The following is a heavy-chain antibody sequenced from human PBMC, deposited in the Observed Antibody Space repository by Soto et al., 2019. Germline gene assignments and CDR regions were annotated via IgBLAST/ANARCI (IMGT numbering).Heavy chain of an antibody. J-gene: IGHJ5*02. Sequence: GASVKVSCKASGGTFSSYAISWVRQAPGQGLEWMGGIIPIFGTANYAQKFQGRVTITADESTSTAYMELSSLRSEDTAVYYCARMGQQLVTLENNWFDPWGQGTLVTVSS. CDR1: GGTFSSYA. CDR2: IIPIFGTA. D-gene: IGHD6-13*01. CDR3: ARMGQQLVTLENNWFDP. V-gene: IGHV1-69*13.